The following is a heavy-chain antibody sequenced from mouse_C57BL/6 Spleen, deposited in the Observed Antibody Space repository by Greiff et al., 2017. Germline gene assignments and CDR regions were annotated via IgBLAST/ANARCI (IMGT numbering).Heavy chain of an antibody. J-gene: IGHJ3*01. CDR3: AREGNYLAWFAY. V-gene: IGHV1-80*01. CDR2: IYPGDGDT. CDR1: GYAFSSYW. Sequence: QVQLQQSGAELVKPGASVKISCKASGYAFSSYWMNWVKQRPGKGLEWIGQIYPGDGDTNYNGKFKGKATLTADKSSSTAYMQLSSLTSEDSAVYFCAREGNYLAWFAYWGQGTLVTVSA. D-gene: IGHD2-1*01.